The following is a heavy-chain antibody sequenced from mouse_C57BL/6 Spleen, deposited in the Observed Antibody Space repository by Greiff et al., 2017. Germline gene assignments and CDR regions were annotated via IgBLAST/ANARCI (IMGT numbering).Heavy chain of an antibody. V-gene: IGHV1-19*01. D-gene: IGHD1-1*01. CDR1: GYTFTDYY. CDR3: ARSDDGSSYGYFDV. J-gene: IGHJ1*03. CDR2: INPYNGGT. Sequence: VQLQQSGPVLVKPGASVKMSCKASGYTFTDYYMNWVKQSHGKSLEWIGVINPYNGGTSYNQKFQGKATLTVAKSSSTAYMELNSLTSEDSAVYDWARSDDGSSYGYFDVWGTGTTVTGSS.